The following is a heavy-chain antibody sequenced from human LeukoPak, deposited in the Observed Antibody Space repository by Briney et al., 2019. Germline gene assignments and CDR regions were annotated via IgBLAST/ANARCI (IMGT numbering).Heavy chain of an antibody. CDR3: ARERGGQAGSYFPS. V-gene: IGHV1-8*01. J-gene: IGHJ4*02. Sequence: ASVKVSCKTSGYNFINYDISWVRQAPGQGLEWMGWMRPSSGKTGYAQKFRGRVTMTRNISISTAYMELSSLRFEDTAVYYCARERGGQAGSYFPSWGQGTLVTVSS. D-gene: IGHD1-26*01. CDR2: MRPSSGKT. CDR1: GYNFINYD.